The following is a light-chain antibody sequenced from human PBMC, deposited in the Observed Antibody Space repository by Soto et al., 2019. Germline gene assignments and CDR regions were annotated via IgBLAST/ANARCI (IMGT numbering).Light chain of an antibody. Sequence: DIQMTQSPSSLSAAVGDRVTITCRASESISTWLAWYQQKPGKAPKLLIYGASRLESGVPPRFSGDGSETEFTITISSLQRDDFGTYYGQQYSRLWSFGQGTKVEIE. CDR1: ESISTW. J-gene: IGKJ1*01. CDR3: QQYSRLWS. CDR2: GAS. V-gene: IGKV1-5*03.